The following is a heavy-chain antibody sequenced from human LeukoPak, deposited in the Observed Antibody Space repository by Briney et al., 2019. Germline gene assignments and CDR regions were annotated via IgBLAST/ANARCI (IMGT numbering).Heavy chain of an antibody. Sequence: GASVTVSCKASGYTFTGYYMHWVRQAPGQGLEWMGWINPNSGGTNYAQKFQGRVTMTRDTSISTAYMELSRLRSDDTAVYYCARGRVYCSSTSCYTTHNFDYWGQGTLVTVSS. CDR3: ARGRVYCSSTSCYTTHNFDY. D-gene: IGHD2-2*02. CDR1: GYTFTGYY. CDR2: INPNSGGT. V-gene: IGHV1-2*02. J-gene: IGHJ4*02.